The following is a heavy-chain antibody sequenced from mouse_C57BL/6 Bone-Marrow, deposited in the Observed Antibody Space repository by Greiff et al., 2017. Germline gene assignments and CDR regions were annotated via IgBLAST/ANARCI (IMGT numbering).Heavy chain of an antibody. CDR1: GYAFSSSW. V-gene: IGHV1-82*01. J-gene: IGHJ3*01. Sequence: VQLKESGPELVKPGASVKISCKASGYAFSSSWMNWVKQRPGKGLEWIGRIYPGDGDTNYNGKFKGKATLTADKSSSTAYMQLSSLTSEDSAVYFCASWGWFSYWGQGTLVTVSA. CDR2: IYPGDGDT. D-gene: IGHD4-1*01. CDR3: ASWGWFSY.